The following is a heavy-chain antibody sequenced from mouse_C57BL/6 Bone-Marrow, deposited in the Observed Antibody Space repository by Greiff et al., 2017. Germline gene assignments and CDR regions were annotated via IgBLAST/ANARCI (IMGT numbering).Heavy chain of an antibody. J-gene: IGHJ2*01. D-gene: IGHD1-1*01. CDR1: GFNIKDYY. V-gene: IGHV14-1*01. CDR2: IGPEDGDT. CDR3: TSAAFYGSSPSYFDY. Sequence: EVQLQESGAELVRPGASVKLSCTASGFNIKDYYMHWVKQRPEQGLEWIGRIGPEDGDTEYAPKFHGKATMTADTSSNTAYLQLSSLTSEDTAVYYCTSAAFYGSSPSYFDYCGQGTTLTVSS.